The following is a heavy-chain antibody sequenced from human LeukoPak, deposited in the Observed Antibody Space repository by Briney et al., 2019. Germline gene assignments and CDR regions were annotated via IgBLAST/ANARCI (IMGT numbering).Heavy chain of an antibody. Sequence: PGGFLRLSCAASGSTFSSYWMSWVRQAPGKGLEWVANIKQDGSEKYYVDSVKGRFTISRDNAKNSLYLQMNSLRAEDTAVYYCARFIVVVPAANDWFDPWGQGTLVTVSS. J-gene: IGHJ5*02. CDR1: GSTFSSYW. CDR3: ARFIVVVPAANDWFDP. D-gene: IGHD2-2*01. V-gene: IGHV3-7*01. CDR2: IKQDGSEK.